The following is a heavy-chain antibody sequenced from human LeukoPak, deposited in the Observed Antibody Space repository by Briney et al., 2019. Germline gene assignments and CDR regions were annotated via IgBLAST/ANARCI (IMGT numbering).Heavy chain of an antibody. Sequence: GASVKVSCKASGYTFTSYDINWVRQATGQGLEWMGWMNPNSGNTGYAQKFQGRVTMTRNNSISTAYMELSSLRSEDTAVYYCARESGNYYDSRANYWGQGTLVTVSS. D-gene: IGHD3-22*01. V-gene: IGHV1-8*01. CDR2: MNPNSGNT. CDR3: ARESGNYYDSRANY. J-gene: IGHJ4*02. CDR1: GYTFTSYD.